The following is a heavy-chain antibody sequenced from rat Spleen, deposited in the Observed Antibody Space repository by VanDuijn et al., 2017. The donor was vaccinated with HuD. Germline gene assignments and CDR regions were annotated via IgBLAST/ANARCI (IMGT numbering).Heavy chain of an antibody. CDR2: MWNGGGT. V-gene: IGHV2-64*01. D-gene: IGHD1-2*01. Sequence: QVQLKETGPDLVQLTQTLSITCTVSGFSLTTYNVHWVRQPPGKGLEWMGAMWNGGGTDYNSAFKSRLSISRDTSKSQVFLKMNSLQTDDTGTYYCTRDRGTIAVPPGFAYWGQGTLVTVSS. CDR1: GFSLTTYN. CDR3: TRDRGTIAVPPGFAY. J-gene: IGHJ3*01.